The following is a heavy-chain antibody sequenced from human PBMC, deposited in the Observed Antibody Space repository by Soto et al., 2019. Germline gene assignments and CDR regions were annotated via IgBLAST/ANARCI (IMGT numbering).Heavy chain of an antibody. J-gene: IGHJ4*02. CDR2: IDPSDSHI. CDR3: ARRSPGSEGY. D-gene: IGHD2-2*01. CDR1: GYSFNNFW. V-gene: IGHV5-10-1*01. Sequence: GESLKISCKGSGYSFNNFWITWVRQTPGKGLEWMGRIDPSDSHINYSPSFQGHVTISADKSISTAYLHWSSLKASDTAMYYCARRSPGSEGYWGQGTLVTVSS.